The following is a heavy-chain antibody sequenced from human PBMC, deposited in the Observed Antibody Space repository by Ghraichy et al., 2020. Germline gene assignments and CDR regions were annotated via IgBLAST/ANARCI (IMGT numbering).Heavy chain of an antibody. D-gene: IGHD3-10*01. CDR3: AKGGTVRGIQYYNGMDV. CDR2: ISGSGEKT. J-gene: IGHJ6*02. Sequence: LSCAASGFTFTSFAMRWVRQAPGKGLEWVSSISGSGEKTYYADSVRGRLTISRDNSKNTVYLQMDSLRAEDTAVYYCAKGGTVRGIQYYNGMDVWGQGTTVTVSS. CDR1: GFTFTSFA. V-gene: IGHV3-23*01.